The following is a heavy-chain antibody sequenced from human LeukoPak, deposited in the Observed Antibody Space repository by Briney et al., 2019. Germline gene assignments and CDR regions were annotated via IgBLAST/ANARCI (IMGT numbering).Heavy chain of an antibody. CDR2: IIPILGIA. D-gene: IGHD5-12*01. J-gene: IGHJ5*02. CDR3: AREEQGGYDPNWFDP. Sequence: GASVKVSCKASGGTFSSYAISWVRQALGKGLEWMGRIIPILGIANYAQKFQGRFTITAVNTTNTAYIGLSSLRSEENAVYYCAREEQGGYDPNWFDPWGQGTLVTVSS. V-gene: IGHV1-69*04. CDR1: GGTFSSYA.